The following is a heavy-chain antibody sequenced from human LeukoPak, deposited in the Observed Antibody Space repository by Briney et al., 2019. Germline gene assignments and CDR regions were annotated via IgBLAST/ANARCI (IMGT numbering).Heavy chain of an antibody. V-gene: IGHV3-74*01. CDR2: INNDGSST. Sequence: GGSLRLSCAASGFTISSYWRHWVRQAPGKGLVWVSRINNDGSSTPYADSVKGRFTISRDNAKNTLYLQMNSLRAEDTAVYYCARSNYGCHDYWGQGTLVTVSS. D-gene: IGHD4-11*01. J-gene: IGHJ4*02. CDR3: ARSNYGCHDY. CDR1: GFTISSYW.